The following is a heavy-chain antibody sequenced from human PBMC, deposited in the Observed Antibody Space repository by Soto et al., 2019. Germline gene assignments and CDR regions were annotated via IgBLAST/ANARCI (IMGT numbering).Heavy chain of an antibody. D-gene: IGHD3-22*01. CDR3: ARMSYYYDKWYFDL. CDR2: VYYSGSS. V-gene: IGHV4-30-4*01. J-gene: IGHJ2*01. CDR1: GGSINIYDFY. Sequence: KTSGSLSLTCSVSGGSINIYDFYWSWLRQTPGKGLQWIGYVYYSGSSDCIPSLKSRLSMSIDKSKNQFTLKLSSVTAADTAIYYCARMSYYYDKWYFDLWGRGTLVTVSS.